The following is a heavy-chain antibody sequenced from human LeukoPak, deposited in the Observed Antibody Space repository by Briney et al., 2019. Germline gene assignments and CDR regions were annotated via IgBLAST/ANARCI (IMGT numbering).Heavy chain of an antibody. D-gene: IGHD1-26*01. V-gene: IGHV3-53*01. CDR1: GFTVSSNY. Sequence: GGSLRLSCAASGFTVSSNYMSWVRQAPGKGLEWVSVIYSGGSTYYADSVKGRFTISRDNSKNTLYLQMNSLRAEDTAVYYCARAPGGGSYYVPFDYWGQGTLVTVSS. CDR3: ARAPGGGSYYVPFDY. J-gene: IGHJ4*02. CDR2: IYSGGST.